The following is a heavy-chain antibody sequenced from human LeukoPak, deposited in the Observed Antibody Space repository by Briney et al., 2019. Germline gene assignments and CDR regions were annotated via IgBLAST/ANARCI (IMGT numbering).Heavy chain of an antibody. CDR3: AAIVVPPANVYFYMNL. CDR2: IYTSGST. D-gene: IGHD2-2*01. Sequence: SETLSLTCTVSGGSISSGSYYWTWIRQPAGKGLEWIGRIYTSGSTNYNPSLKSRVTISVDTSKNQFSLKLSSVPAADTAVYYCAAIVVPPANVYFYMNLWGKGTTVAVSS. V-gene: IGHV4-61*02. J-gene: IGHJ6*03. CDR1: GGSISSGSYY.